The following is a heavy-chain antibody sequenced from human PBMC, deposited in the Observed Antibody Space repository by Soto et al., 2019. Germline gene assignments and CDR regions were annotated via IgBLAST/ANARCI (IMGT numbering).Heavy chain of an antibody. J-gene: IGHJ5*02. Sequence: SETLSLTCTVSGGSISSGDYYWSWIRQPPGKGLEWIGYIYYSGSTHYNPSLKSRVTISVDTSKNQFSLKLSSVTAADTAVYYCARTAENNWFDPWGQGTLVTVPQ. D-gene: IGHD6-19*01. V-gene: IGHV4-30-4*01. CDR2: IYYSGST. CDR3: ARTAENNWFDP. CDR1: GGSISSGDYY.